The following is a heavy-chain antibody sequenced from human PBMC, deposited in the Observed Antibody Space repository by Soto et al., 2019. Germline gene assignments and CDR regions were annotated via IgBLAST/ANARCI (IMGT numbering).Heavy chain of an antibody. V-gene: IGHV4-59*01. CDR3: ASSPSITIFPHYYYYYYMDV. CDR2: IYYSGST. D-gene: IGHD3-9*01. Sequence: PSETLSLTCTVSGGSISSYYWSWIRQPPGKGLEWIGYIYYSGSTNYNPSLKSRVTISVDTSKNQFSLKLSSVTAADTAVYYCASSPSITIFPHYYYYYYMDVWGKGTTVTVSS. CDR1: GGSISSYY. J-gene: IGHJ6*03.